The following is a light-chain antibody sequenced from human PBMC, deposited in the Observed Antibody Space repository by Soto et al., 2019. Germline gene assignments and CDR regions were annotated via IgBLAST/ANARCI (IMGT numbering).Light chain of an antibody. CDR2: DAS. CDR1: QSLRSS. CDR3: QQYNNWPQT. J-gene: IGKJ1*01. Sequence: ETMMTQSPDTLSVSLGERATLSCRASQSLRSSLAWYQQKPGQAPRLLIYDASTRATGIPARFSGSGSGTGFTLTISGLQSEDFAVYYCQQYNNWPQTLGQGTKVDIK. V-gene: IGKV3-15*01.